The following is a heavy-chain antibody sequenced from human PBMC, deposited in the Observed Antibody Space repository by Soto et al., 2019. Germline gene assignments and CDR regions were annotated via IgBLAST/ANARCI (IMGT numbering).Heavy chain of an antibody. V-gene: IGHV4-59*01. J-gene: IGHJ3*02. CDR2: IYYSGST. CDR1: GGSISSYY. Sequence: QVQLQESGPGLVKPSETLSLTCTVSGGSISSYYWSWIRQPPGKGLEWIGYIYYSGSTNYNPSLKSRVTISVDTSKNQFSLKLSSVTAADTAVYYCARLSLGAFDIWGQGTMVTVSS. CDR3: ARLSLGAFDI.